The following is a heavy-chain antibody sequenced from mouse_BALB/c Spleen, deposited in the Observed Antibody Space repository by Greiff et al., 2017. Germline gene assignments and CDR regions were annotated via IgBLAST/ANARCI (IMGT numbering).Heavy chain of an antibody. J-gene: IGHJ4*01. CDR1: GFSLTSYG. V-gene: IGHV2-9*02. Sequence: VKLMESGPGLVAPSQSLSITCTVSGFSLTSYGVHWVRQPPGKGLEWLGVIWAGGSTNYNSALMSRLSISKDNSTSQVFLKMNSLQTDDTAMYYCAREERDYYAMDYWGQGTSVTVSA. CDR3: AREERDYYAMDY. CDR2: IWAGGST.